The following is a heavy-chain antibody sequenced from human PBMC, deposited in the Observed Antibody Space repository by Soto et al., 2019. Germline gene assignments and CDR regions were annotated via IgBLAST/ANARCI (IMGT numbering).Heavy chain of an antibody. J-gene: IGHJ4*02. CDR2: LYYTGST. D-gene: IGHD4-17*01. V-gene: IGHV4-59*11. CDR3: ARVGATVTSQALGFDH. CDR1: GGSISSHY. Sequence: PSETLSLTCTVSGGSISSHYWSWVRQPPGKGLEWIGYLYYTGSTNYNASLKSQVTMSLDTSKNQFSLMLTSVTAADTAVYSCARVGATVTSQALGFDHWGQGILVTVSS.